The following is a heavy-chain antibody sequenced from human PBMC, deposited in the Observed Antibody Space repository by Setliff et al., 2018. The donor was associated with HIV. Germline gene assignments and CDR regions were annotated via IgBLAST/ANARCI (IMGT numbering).Heavy chain of an antibody. CDR1: GDSISTYC. J-gene: IGHJ5*02. CDR2: IYTSGST. V-gene: IGHV4-4*09. D-gene: IGHD3-3*01. Sequence: KTSETLSLTCTVSGDSISTYCWIWIRQPPGKGLEWIGNIYTSGSTNYNPSLKSRVTISMDTSKNLFSLKLTSVTAADTAVYFCAKGSGPPWFDPWGQGTLVTVSS. CDR3: AKGSGPPWFDP.